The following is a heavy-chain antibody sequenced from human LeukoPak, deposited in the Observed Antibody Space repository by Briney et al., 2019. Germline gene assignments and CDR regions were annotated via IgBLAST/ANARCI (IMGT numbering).Heavy chain of an antibody. CDR1: GFIFTDHW. J-gene: IGHJ4*02. CDR2: ISSSGSHI. V-gene: IGHV3-11*01. Sequence: GGSLRLSCVASGFIFTDHWMRWARQAPGEGLEWVSYISSSGSHIYYADSVKGRLTIYRDNAKHSLYLQMNSQRTEDTAVYYCARDLFTLFDYWGQGTLVTASS. CDR3: ARDLFTLFDY.